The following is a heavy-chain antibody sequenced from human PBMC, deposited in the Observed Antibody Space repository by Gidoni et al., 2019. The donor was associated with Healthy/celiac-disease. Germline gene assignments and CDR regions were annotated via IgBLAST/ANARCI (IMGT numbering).Heavy chain of an antibody. CDR1: GFPFDDYA. CDR3: AKAPGLGMATMTH. D-gene: IGHD5-12*01. J-gene: IGHJ4*02. Sequence: EVQLVESGGGLVQPGRSLRLSCAASGFPFDDYAMHWVRQAPGKGLEWVSGISWNSGSIGYADSVKGRFTISRDNAKNSLYLQMNSLRAEDTALYYCAKAPGLGMATMTHWGQGTLVTVSS. CDR2: ISWNSGSI. V-gene: IGHV3-9*01.